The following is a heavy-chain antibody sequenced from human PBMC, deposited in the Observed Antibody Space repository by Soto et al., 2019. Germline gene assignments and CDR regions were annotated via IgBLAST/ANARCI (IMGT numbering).Heavy chain of an antibody. D-gene: IGHD1-20*01. CDR2: ISYDGSNQ. CDR3: ARGPITQTSFIDH. V-gene: IGHV3-30-3*01. CDR1: EFTFSSYP. Sequence: QVQVVESGGGVVQPGGSLRLSCEASEFTFSSYPMHWVRQAPGKGLEWVTLISYDGSNQYYADSVKGRFTISRDNSKDTLYLQMHSLTSDDTAVYFCARGPITQTSFIDHWGQGTLVTVS. J-gene: IGHJ4*02.